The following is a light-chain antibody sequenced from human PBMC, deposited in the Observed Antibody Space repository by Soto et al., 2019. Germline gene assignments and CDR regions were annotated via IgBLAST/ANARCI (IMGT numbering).Light chain of an antibody. V-gene: IGKV1-5*03. CDR1: QSISSW. Sequence: DIPMTQSPSTLSASVGDRVTITCRASQSISSWLAWYQQKPGKAPNLLIFSASGLERGVPSRFSGSGSGTEVTLTISSLQTDDFATYYCQEYNGNSGLTFGGGTKVEIK. CDR3: QEYNGNSGLT. J-gene: IGKJ4*01. CDR2: SAS.